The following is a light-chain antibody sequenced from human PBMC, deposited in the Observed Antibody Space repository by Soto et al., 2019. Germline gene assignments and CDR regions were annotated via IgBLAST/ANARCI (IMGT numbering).Light chain of an antibody. J-gene: IGKJ2*01. Sequence: EIVLTQSPGTLSLSPGERATLSCRASQSVSSSYLAWYQQKPGQAPRLLIYGASSRATGIPDRFSGSGSGTDFTLTISRLEPEDFAVYYCQQYGSSPVTFVQGTKLEIK. CDR3: QQYGSSPVT. CDR1: QSVSSSY. CDR2: GAS. V-gene: IGKV3-20*01.